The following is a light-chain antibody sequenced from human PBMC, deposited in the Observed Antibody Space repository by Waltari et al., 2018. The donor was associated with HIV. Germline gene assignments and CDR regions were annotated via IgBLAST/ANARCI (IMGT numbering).Light chain of an antibody. CDR2: DVS. Sequence: QSALTQPRSVSGSPGQSVTISCTGTSSDVGGYNYVSWYHQHPGKAPKLMIYDVSKRPSGVPDRFSGSKSGNTASLTISGLQAEDEADYYCCSYAGSYTFVYVFGTGTKVTVL. CDR1: SSDVGGYNY. V-gene: IGLV2-11*01. J-gene: IGLJ1*01. CDR3: CSYAGSYTFVYV.